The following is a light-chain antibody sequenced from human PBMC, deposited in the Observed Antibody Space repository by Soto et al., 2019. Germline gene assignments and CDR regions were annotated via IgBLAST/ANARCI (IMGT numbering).Light chain of an antibody. J-gene: IGLJ3*02. Sequence: QSVLTQPPSVSGAPGQRVTISCTGSSSNIGAGYDVHWYQQLPGTAPNLLIYTDYQRPSGVPGRFSGSRSGTSASLAISGPQSEDEADCQCTSLDDSLSDGVFGGATGLTVL. CDR1: SSNIGAGYD. CDR2: TDY. CDR3: TSLDDSLSDGV. V-gene: IGLV1-40*01.